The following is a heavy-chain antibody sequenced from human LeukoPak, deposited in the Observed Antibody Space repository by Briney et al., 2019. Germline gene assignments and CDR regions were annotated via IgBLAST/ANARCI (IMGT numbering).Heavy chain of an antibody. CDR2: INAGGST. V-gene: IGHV4-4*08. CDR1: GGSIGTYD. J-gene: IGHJ4*02. CDR3: ASGPWELDY. D-gene: IGHD1-26*01. Sequence: PSETLSLTCTVSGGSIGTYDWAWIRQPPGKGLEWIGYINAGGSTYYSPSLKSRVTFSVDASKNHLSLKLSSVTAADTAVYYCASGPWELDYWGQGTLVTVSS.